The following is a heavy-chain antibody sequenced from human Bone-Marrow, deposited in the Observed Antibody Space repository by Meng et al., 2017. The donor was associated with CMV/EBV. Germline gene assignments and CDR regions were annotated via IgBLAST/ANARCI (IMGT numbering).Heavy chain of an antibody. CDR1: GFILSSYA. CDR3: ARDGSSCDYENSYYGIDV. D-gene: IGHD4-17*01. Sequence: GESLKISCAASGFILSSYAMHWVRQAPGKGLEWVAVISYDGSNRYYADSVKGRFTISRDNSKNTLYLQMNSLRGEDTAVYHCARDGSSCDYENSYYGIDVWGQGTTVTVSS. J-gene: IGHJ6*02. V-gene: IGHV3-30-3*01. CDR2: ISYDGSNR.